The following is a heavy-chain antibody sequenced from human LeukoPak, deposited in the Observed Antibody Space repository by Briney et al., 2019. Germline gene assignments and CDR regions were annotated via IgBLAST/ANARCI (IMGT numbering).Heavy chain of an antibody. CDR3: AGRYDDKSGFDP. J-gene: IGHJ5*02. D-gene: IGHD3-22*01. Sequence: PGGSLRLSCATSGFTFDAYGMHWVRQVPGKGLEWVSGISWNSGIVAYADSVKGRFTISRDNAQKSLYLQMDSLRAEDMGLYYCAGRYDDKSGFDPWGQGTLVTVSS. CDR1: GFTFDAYG. CDR2: ISWNSGIV. V-gene: IGHV3-9*03.